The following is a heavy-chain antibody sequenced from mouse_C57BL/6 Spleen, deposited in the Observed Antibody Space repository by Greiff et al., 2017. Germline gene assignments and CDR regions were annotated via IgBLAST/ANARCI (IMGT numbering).Heavy chain of an antibody. CDR3: AKDSNYPYYAMDY. CDR2: INPNNGGT. Sequence: EVQLQQSGPELVKPGASVKMSCKASGYTFTDYYMHWVKQSPGQSLEWIGYINPNNGGTSYNQKFKGKATLTVNKSSSTAYMELRSLTSEDSAVYYCAKDSNYPYYAMDYWGQGTSVTVSS. CDR1: GYTFTDYY. D-gene: IGHD2-5*01. J-gene: IGHJ4*01. V-gene: IGHV1-22*01.